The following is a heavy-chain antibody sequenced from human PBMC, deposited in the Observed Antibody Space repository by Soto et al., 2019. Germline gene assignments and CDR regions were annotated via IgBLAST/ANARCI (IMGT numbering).Heavy chain of an antibody. Sequence: SETLSLTCAVYGGSFSGYYWSWIRQPPGKGLEWIGETNHSGSTNYNPSLKSRVTISVDTSKNQFSLKLSSVTAADTAVYYCARARWLRLAFDIWGQGTMVTVSS. V-gene: IGHV4-34*01. CDR1: GGSFSGYY. CDR2: TNHSGST. CDR3: ARARWLRLAFDI. J-gene: IGHJ3*02. D-gene: IGHD5-12*01.